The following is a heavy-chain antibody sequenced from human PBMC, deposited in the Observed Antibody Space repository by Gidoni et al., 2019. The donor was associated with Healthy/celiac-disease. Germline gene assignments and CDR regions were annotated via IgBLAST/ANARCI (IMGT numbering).Heavy chain of an antibody. V-gene: IGHV3-15*01. CDR3: TTVEAYCGGDCYSGGDY. CDR1: GFTSSNAW. J-gene: IGHJ4*02. CDR2: IKSKTDGGTT. D-gene: IGHD2-21*02. Sequence: EVQLVESGGGLVKPGGSLRLSCAASGFTSSNAWMSWVRQAPGKGLEWVGRIKSKTDGGTTDYAAPVKGRFTISRDDLKNTLYLQMNSLKTEDTAVYYCTTVEAYCGGDCYSGGDYWGQGTLVTVSS.